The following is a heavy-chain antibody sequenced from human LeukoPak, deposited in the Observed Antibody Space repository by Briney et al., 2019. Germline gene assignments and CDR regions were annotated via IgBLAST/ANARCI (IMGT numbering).Heavy chain of an antibody. D-gene: IGHD6-6*01. CDR1: GGSISSSSYY. J-gene: IGHJ5*02. CDR2: IYYSGST. V-gene: IGHV4-39*01. CDR3: ARSSSSRDRWFDP. Sequence: PSETLSLTCTVSGGSISSSSYYWGWIRHPPGKGLEWIGSIYYSGSTYYNPSLKSRVTISVDTSKNQFSLKLSSVTAADTAVYYCARSSSSRDRWFDPWGQGTLVTVSS.